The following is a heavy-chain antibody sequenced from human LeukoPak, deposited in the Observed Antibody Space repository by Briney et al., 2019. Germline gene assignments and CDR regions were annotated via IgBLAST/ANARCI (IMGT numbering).Heavy chain of an antibody. J-gene: IGHJ5*02. CDR2: IHYSGST. CDR3: ARDHLGSGMVGEFDP. Sequence: SETLSLTCTVSGGSLSSYYWSWIRPPPGEGLEWVGYIHYSGSTNYNPSLKSRVTISVDTSTNQFSLKLSSVTAADTAVYYCARDHLGSGMVGEFDPWGQGTLVTVSS. V-gene: IGHV4-59*01. D-gene: IGHD1-26*01. CDR1: GGSLSSYY.